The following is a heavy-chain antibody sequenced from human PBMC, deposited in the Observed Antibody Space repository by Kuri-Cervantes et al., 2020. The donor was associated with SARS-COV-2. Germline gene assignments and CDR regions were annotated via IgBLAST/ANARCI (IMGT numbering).Heavy chain of an antibody. CDR3: ARVGRAGPFDY. Sequence: SETLSLTCTVSGYSISSGYYWGWIRQPPGKGLEWIGSIYHSGSTYYNPSLKSRATISVDTSKNQFSLKLSSVNAADTAVYYCARVGRAGPFDYWGQGTLVTVSS. J-gene: IGHJ4*02. CDR2: IYHSGST. CDR1: GYSISSGYY. V-gene: IGHV4-38-2*02. D-gene: IGHD6-13*01.